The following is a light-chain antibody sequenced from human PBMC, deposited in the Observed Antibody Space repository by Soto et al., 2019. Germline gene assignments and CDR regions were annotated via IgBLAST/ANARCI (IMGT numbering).Light chain of an antibody. CDR1: QGISIW. V-gene: IGKV1-27*01. CDR2: AAS. CDR3: QQRRNWPHLT. Sequence: DIQMTQSPSSVSASVGDRVTISCRASQGISIWLAWYQQKPGKVPKLLIYAASTLQSGVPSRFSGSGSGTDFTLTISSLEPEDFAVYYCQQRRNWPHLTFGGGTKVDIK. J-gene: IGKJ4*01.